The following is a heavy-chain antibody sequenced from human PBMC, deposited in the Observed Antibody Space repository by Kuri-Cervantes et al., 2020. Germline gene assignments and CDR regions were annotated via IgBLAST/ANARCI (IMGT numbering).Heavy chain of an antibody. V-gene: IGHV3-30-3*01. J-gene: IGHJ4*02. CDR3: ARGGKDGYNYFMSYY. CDR1: GFTFDDYA. D-gene: IGHD5-24*01. Sequence: GGSLRLSCAASGFTFDDYAMHWVRQAPGKGLEWVAVISYDGSNKYYADSVKGRFTISRDNSKNTLYLQMNSLRAEDTAVYYCARGGKDGYNYFMSYYWGQGTLVTVSS. CDR2: ISYDGSNK.